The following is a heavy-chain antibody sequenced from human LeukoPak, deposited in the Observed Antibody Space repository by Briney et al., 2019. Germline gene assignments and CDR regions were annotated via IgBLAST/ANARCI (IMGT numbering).Heavy chain of an antibody. Sequence: GGSLRLSCAASGFTVITNYMSWVRQAPGKGLEWVALIYSGGTTYYADSVKGRFTISRDGSQNTLYLHRDSLRVDDTAVYYCARGIAAAYDYWGQGTLVTVSS. CDR2: IYSGGTT. CDR3: ARGIAAAYDY. D-gene: IGHD6-13*01. J-gene: IGHJ4*02. V-gene: IGHV3-53*01. CDR1: GFTVITNY.